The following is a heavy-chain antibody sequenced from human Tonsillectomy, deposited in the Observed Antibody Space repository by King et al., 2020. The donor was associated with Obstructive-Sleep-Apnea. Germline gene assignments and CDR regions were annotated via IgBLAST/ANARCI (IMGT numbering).Heavy chain of an antibody. Sequence: VQLVESGGGLVQPGGSLRLSCAASGFTFSSYWIYWVRQAPGKGLVWVARISSDGSDPSYADSVKGRFTISRDNAKNTLYLQMNSLRVEDAAVYYCARVFWGYYAMDVWGQGTTVTVSS. V-gene: IGHV3-74*01. D-gene: IGHD3-16*01. CDR1: GFTFSSYW. J-gene: IGHJ6*02. CDR3: ARVFWGYYAMDV. CDR2: ISSDGSDP.